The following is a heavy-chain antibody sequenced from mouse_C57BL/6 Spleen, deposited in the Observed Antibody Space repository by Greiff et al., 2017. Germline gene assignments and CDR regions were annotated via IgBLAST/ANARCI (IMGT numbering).Heavy chain of an antibody. CDR2: ILPGSGCT. Sequence: QVQLKQSGAELVKPGASVKLSCKATGYTFTGYWIEWVKQRPGHGLEWIGEILPGSGCTNYNENDKGKATFTADTSSNTAYMQLSSQTTEDSAIYYGARASACYGSSYEGDYWGQGTTLTVSA. V-gene: IGHV1-9*01. CDR3: ARASACYGSSYEGDY. J-gene: IGHJ2*01. CDR1: GYTFTGYW. D-gene: IGHD1-1*01.